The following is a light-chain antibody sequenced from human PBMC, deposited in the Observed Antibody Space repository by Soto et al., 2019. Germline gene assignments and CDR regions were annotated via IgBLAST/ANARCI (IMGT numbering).Light chain of an antibody. J-gene: IGKJ1*01. V-gene: IGKV1-5*01. CDR2: DAS. Sequence: DIQMTQSRSTRCGSVGDRITIPFLASQTISSWLAWYQQIPGKAPKLLIYDASTLQTGVPSRFSGSGSGTDFTLTISYLQSEDFGTYYCQQFYNYPRTFGQGTKV. CDR3: QQFYNYPRT. CDR1: QTISSW.